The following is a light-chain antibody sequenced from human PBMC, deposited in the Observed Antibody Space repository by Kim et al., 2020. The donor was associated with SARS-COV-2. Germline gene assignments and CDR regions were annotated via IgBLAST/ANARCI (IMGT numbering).Light chain of an antibody. CDR1: QSVSSNH. CDR2: GTS. V-gene: IGKV3-20*01. CDR3: QQYGTSPPIT. J-gene: IGKJ5*01. Sequence: EIVLTQSPGTLSLSPGERATLSCRASQSVSSNHLAWYQQRLGQAPRLLVYGTSNRATGIPDRFSGSGSGTDFTLTVSRLEPEDSAVYYCQQYGTSPPITLGQGTRLEIK.